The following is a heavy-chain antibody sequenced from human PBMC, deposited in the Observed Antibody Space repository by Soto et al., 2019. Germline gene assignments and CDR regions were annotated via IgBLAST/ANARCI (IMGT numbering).Heavy chain of an antibody. Sequence: GASVKVSCEACGGSFSNYAINCVRQAPGQGLEWMGGFIPIFDAANYAQNFRGRVTITADESTTTAYMELSDLRSEDTAMYYCARKAKSYGFDIWGQGTLVTVSS. J-gene: IGHJ3*02. V-gene: IGHV1-69*13. CDR3: ARKAKSYGFDI. D-gene: IGHD3-10*01. CDR1: GGSFSNYA. CDR2: FIPIFDAA.